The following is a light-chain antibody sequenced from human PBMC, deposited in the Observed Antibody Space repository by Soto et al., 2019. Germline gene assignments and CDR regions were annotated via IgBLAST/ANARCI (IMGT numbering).Light chain of an antibody. CDR3: QQYNNWPPT. CDR2: GAS. J-gene: IGKJ2*01. V-gene: IGKV3-15*01. CDR1: QSVSSN. Sequence: EIVMTQSPATLSVSPGERATLSCRASQSVSSNLVWYQQKRGQAPRLLIYGASTRATGIPARFSGSGSGTEFPLTISSLQSEDFAVYYCQQYNNWPPTFGQGTKLEIK.